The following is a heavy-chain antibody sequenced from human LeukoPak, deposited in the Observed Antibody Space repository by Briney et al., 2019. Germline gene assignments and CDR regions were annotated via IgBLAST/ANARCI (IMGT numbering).Heavy chain of an antibody. J-gene: IGHJ4*02. CDR1: GFTFSSYA. Sequence: PVGSLRLSCAASGFTFSSYAMSWVRQAPGKGLEWVSAISGSGGSTYYADSVKGRFTTSRDNSKNTLYLQMNSLRAEDTAVYYCAKVVYSSSYQYYFDYWGQGTLVTVSS. D-gene: IGHD6-6*01. CDR2: ISGSGGST. CDR3: AKVVYSSSYQYYFDY. V-gene: IGHV3-23*01.